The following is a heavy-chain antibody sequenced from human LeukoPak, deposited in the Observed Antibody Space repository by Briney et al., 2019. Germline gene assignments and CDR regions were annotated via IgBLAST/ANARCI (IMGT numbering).Heavy chain of an antibody. CDR3: AKHRMARRVIMDNYCDY. D-gene: IGHD3-10*01. J-gene: IGHJ4*02. V-gene: IGHV3-23*01. CDR2: IGGSGGST. CDR1: GFTLSTYA. Sequence: PGGSLRLSCRASGFTLSTYAMSWVRQGPLKGLEWVSAIGGSGGSTDYADSVKGRFIISRDNSKNAVYLQMNSLSAENSAVYYCAKHRMARRVIMDNYCDYWGQGTLVTVSS.